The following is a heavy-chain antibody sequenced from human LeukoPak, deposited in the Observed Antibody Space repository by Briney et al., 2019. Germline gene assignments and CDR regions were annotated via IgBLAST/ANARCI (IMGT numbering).Heavy chain of an antibody. CDR2: IYSGGST. J-gene: IGHJ5*02. D-gene: IGHD3-10*01. Sequence: GGSLRLSCAASGFTVSSNYMSWVRQAPGKGLEWVSVIYSGGSTYYADSVKGRFTISRDNSKNTLYLQMNSLRAEDTAVYYCANFPIRITYYYGSGTPWGQGTLVTVSS. V-gene: IGHV3-53*01. CDR1: GFTVSSNY. CDR3: ANFPIRITYYYGSGTP.